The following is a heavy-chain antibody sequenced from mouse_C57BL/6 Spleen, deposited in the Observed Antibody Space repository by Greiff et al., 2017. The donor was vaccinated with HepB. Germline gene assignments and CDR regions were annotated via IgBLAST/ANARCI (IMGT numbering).Heavy chain of an antibody. V-gene: IGHV1-42*01. CDR1: GYSFTGYY. Sequence: EVKLMESGPELVKPGASVKISCKASGYSFTGYYMNWVKQSPEKSLEWIGEINPSTGGTTYNQKFKAKATLTVDKSSSTAYMQLKSLTSEDSAVYDCARDYGSSYLDYWGQGTTLTVSS. D-gene: IGHD1-1*01. J-gene: IGHJ2*01. CDR2: INPSTGGT. CDR3: ARDYGSSYLDY.